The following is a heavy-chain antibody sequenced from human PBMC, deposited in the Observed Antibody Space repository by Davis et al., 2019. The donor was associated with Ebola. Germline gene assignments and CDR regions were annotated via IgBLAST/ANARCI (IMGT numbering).Heavy chain of an antibody. D-gene: IGHD5-12*01. J-gene: IGHJ5*02. CDR2: TYYNSKRYS. CDR1: RDSVSINSAG. CDR3: TRGWLRGWFDP. V-gene: IGHV6-1*01. Sequence: HSQTLSLTCAISRDSVSINSAGWNWIRQSPSRGLEWLGRTYYNSKRYSDYATSVRGRITINADTSGNKFYLQLNSVTPDDTAVYYCTRGWLRGWFDPWGQGTQVIVSS.